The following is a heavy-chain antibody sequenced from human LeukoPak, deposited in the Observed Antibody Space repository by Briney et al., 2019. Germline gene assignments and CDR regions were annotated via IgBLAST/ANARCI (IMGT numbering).Heavy chain of an antibody. V-gene: IGHV3-33*01. D-gene: IGHD3-10*01. Sequence: PGGSLRLSCAASGFXFSSYGIHWVRQAPGKGLEWVAVIWYDGSNKYYADYVKGRFTISRDNSKNTLYLQMNSLRAEDTAVYYCARDLGSRADDAFDIWGQGTIVTVSS. J-gene: IGHJ3*02. CDR3: ARDLGSRADDAFDI. CDR2: IWYDGSNK. CDR1: GFXFSSYG.